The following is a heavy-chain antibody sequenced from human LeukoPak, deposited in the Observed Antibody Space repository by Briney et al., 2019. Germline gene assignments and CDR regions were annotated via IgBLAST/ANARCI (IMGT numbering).Heavy chain of an antibody. D-gene: IGHD4-17*01. J-gene: IGHJ4*02. V-gene: IGHV5-10-1*01. CDR2: IDPSDSYT. Sequence: GESLKISCKVSGYTLTGHWIAWVRQMPGKGLEWMGRIDPSDSYTNYSPSFQGHVTISADKSISTAYLQWSSLKASDTAMYYCARRELGGDYGDANYDYWGQGTLVTVSS. CDR1: GYTLTGHW. CDR3: ARRELGGDYGDANYDY.